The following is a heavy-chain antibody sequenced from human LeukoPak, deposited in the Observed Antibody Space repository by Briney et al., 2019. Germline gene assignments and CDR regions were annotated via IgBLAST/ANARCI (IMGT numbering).Heavy chain of an antibody. D-gene: IGHD4-17*01. V-gene: IGHV1-46*01. CDR3: TRDSTVTTFRGCVDP. J-gene: IGHJ5*02. CDR2: INPSGGST. CDR1: GYTFTNYY. Sequence: ASVKVSCKASGYTFTNYYVHWVRQAPGQGLEWMGVINPSGGSTNYAQRFQGRVTMTRDTSTSTVYMELSSLRSEDTAVYYCTRDSTVTTFRGCVDPWGQGTLVTVSS.